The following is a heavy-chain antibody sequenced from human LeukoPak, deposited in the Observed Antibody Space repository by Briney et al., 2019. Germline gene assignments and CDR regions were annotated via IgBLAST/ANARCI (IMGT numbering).Heavy chain of an antibody. CDR2: YTSGST. V-gene: IGHV4-4*07. Sequence: YTSGSTNYNPSLKSRVTMSVYTSNNQFSLKLSSVTAADTAIYYCARDVYYYDSSGYSDYWGQGTLVTVSS. D-gene: IGHD3-22*01. J-gene: IGHJ4*02. CDR3: ARDVYYYDSSGYSDY.